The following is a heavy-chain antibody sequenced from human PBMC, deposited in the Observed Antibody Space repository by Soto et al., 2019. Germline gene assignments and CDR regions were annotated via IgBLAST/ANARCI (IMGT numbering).Heavy chain of an antibody. D-gene: IGHD2-15*01. V-gene: IGHV1-18*01. J-gene: IGHJ2*01. Sequence: QVQVVQSGAEVKKPGASVKVACKASGYSFDTFGMSWVRQAPGQGLEWMGWISIEKGDTNSAQKFQDCRTMTTDTSTSTAYMELMSLTSDDTAVYYCARCYCSVGSCFTCCHFALGGGGTLVTVSS. CDR1: GYSFDTFG. CDR2: ISIEKGDT. CDR3: ARCYCSVGSCFTCCHFAL.